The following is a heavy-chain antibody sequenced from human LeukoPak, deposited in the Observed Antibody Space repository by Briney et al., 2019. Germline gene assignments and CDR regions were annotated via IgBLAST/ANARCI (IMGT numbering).Heavy chain of an antibody. CDR1: GYSISSGYY. J-gene: IGHJ5*02. CDR3: ARDEETENNNWFDP. V-gene: IGHV4-38-2*02. D-gene: IGHD1-14*01. CDR2: IYHSGST. Sequence: SETLSLTCAVSGYSISSGYYWGWIRQPPGKGLEWIGSIYHSGSTYYNPSLKSRVTISVDTSKNQFSLKLSSVTAADTAVYYCARDEETENNNWFDPWGQGTLVTVSS.